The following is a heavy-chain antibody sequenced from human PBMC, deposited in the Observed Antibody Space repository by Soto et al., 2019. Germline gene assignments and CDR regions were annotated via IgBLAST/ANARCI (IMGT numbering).Heavy chain of an antibody. CDR2: ISYDGSNK. CDR3: ARGPPFDY. J-gene: IGHJ4*02. Sequence: QVQLVESGGGVVQPGRSLRLSCAASGFTFSSYAMHWVRQAPGKGLEWVAVISYDGSNKYYADSVKGRFPISRDNSKNALYLQMNSLSAEDTAVYYCARGPPFDYWGQGTLVTVSS. V-gene: IGHV3-30-3*01. CDR1: GFTFSSYA.